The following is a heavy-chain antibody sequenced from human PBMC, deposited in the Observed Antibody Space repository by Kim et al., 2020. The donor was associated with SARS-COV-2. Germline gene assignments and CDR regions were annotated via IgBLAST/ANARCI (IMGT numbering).Heavy chain of an antibody. D-gene: IGHD6-19*01. CDR2: INSDGSST. CDR1: GFTFSSYW. J-gene: IGHJ6*02. V-gene: IGHV3-74*01. Sequence: GGSLRLSCAASGFTFSSYWMHWVRQAPGKGLVWVSRINSDGSSTSYAASVKGRYTISRDNAKNTLYLQMNSLRAEDTAVYYCARDGYSSGWYVLTQTYYGMDVWGQGTTLTVSS. CDR3: ARDGYSSGWYVLTQTYYGMDV.